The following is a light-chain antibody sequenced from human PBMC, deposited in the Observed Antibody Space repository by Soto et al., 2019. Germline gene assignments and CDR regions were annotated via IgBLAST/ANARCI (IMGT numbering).Light chain of an antibody. CDR2: SAS. V-gene: IGKV1-9*01. CDR3: QQLIGYPYT. Sequence: DIQWTQSPSFLSASVGDRVTITCRASQGISNYLAWYQQNPGKAPKLLIYSASTLQSGVPSRFSGSGSGSEFTLTISSLQPEDFATYSCQQLIGYPYTFGQGTKVDIK. CDR1: QGISNY. J-gene: IGKJ2*01.